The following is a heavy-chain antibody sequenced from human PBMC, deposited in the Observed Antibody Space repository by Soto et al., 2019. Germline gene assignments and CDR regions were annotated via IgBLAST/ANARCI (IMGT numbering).Heavy chain of an antibody. CDR3: ARDASRYYDFWSGPYSHDYYYYGMDV. CDR2: ISSSSSYI. D-gene: IGHD3-3*01. CDR1: GFTFSSYS. Sequence: GGSLRLSCAASGFTFSSYSMNWVRQAPGKGLEWVSSISSSSSYIYYADSVKGRFTISRDNAKNSLYLQMNSLRAEDTAVYYCARDASRYYDFWSGPYSHDYYYYGMDVWGQGTTVTVS. J-gene: IGHJ6*02. V-gene: IGHV3-21*01.